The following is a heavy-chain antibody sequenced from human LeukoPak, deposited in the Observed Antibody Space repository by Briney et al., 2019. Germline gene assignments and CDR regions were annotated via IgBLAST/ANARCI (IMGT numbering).Heavy chain of an antibody. CDR2: TSSDGSNK. V-gene: IGHV3-30-3*01. J-gene: IGHJ6*02. CDR3: AREQMAYHYGLDV. Sequence: PGGSLRLSCAVSGFTFSSYAMHWVRQAPGKGLEWVSGTSSDGSNKYYADSVKGRFTVSRDTSKTTLYLQMNNVRAEDTAIYYCAREQMAYHYGLDVWGQGTTVTDSS. CDR1: GFTFSSYA. D-gene: IGHD5-24*01.